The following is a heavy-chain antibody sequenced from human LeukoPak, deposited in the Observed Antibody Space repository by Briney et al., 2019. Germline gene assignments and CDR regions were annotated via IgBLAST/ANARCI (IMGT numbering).Heavy chain of an antibody. CDR2: ISYDGSNK. D-gene: IGHD6-13*01. Sequence: GRSLRLSCAASGFTFSSYGMHWVRQAPGKGLEWVAVISYDGSNKYYADSVKGRFTISRDNSKNTLYLQMNSLRAEDTAVYYCAKGHSSSWYGHGYWGQGTLVTVSS. CDR3: AKGHSSSWYGHGY. J-gene: IGHJ4*02. V-gene: IGHV3-30*18. CDR1: GFTFSSYG.